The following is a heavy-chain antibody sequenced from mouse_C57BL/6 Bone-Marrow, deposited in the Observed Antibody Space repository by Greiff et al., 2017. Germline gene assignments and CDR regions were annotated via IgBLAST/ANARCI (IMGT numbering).Heavy chain of an antibody. CDR3: ASGGPRFAY. Sequence: EVKLVESGGGLVKPGGSLKLSCAASGFTFSSYAMSWVRQTPEKRLEWVATISDGGSYTYYPDNVKGRFTISRDNAKNNLYLQMSHLKSEDTAMYYCASGGPRFAYWGQGALVTVSA. CDR1: GFTFSSYA. J-gene: IGHJ3*01. V-gene: IGHV5-4*03. CDR2: ISDGGSYT.